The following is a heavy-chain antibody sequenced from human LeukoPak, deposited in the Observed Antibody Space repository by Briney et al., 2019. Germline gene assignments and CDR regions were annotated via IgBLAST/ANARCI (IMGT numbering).Heavy chain of an antibody. Sequence: GGSLRLSCAASGFTFSSYSMNWVRQAPGKGLERVSSISSSSSYIYYADSVKGRFTISRDNAKNSLYLQMNSLRAEDTAVYYCARDLPDSGYDVPDHDAFDIWGQGTMVTVSS. J-gene: IGHJ3*02. V-gene: IGHV3-21*01. D-gene: IGHD5-12*01. CDR2: ISSSSSYI. CDR3: ARDLPDSGYDVPDHDAFDI. CDR1: GFTFSSYS.